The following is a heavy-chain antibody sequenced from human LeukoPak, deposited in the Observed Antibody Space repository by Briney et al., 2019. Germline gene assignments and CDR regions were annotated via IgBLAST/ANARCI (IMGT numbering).Heavy chain of an antibody. D-gene: IGHD4-17*01. V-gene: IGHV3-23*01. CDR1: GFTFSSYA. J-gene: IGHJ4*02. CDR3: ATVSTDGIYFFY. Sequence: GGSLRLSCAASGFTFSSYAMSWVRQAPGKGLKWVSAISGSGGSTYYADSVKGRFTISRDNSKNTLYLQMNSLRAEDTAVYYCATVSTDGIYFFYWGQGTLVTVSS. CDR2: ISGSGGST.